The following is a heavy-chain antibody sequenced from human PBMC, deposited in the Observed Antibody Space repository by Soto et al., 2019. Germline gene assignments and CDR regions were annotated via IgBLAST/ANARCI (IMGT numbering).Heavy chain of an antibody. J-gene: IGHJ4*02. Sequence: GGSLRLSCTASGFTFSSYAMSWVRQAPGKGLGWVSAVSGSGGSTYYTDSLKGRFTVSRDNSKNTLYLQMNSLGAEDTAVYYCAKDRAQQLTAGFDYWGQGTLVTVSS. D-gene: IGHD6-13*01. V-gene: IGHV3-23*01. CDR2: VSGSGGST. CDR3: AKDRAQQLTAGFDY. CDR1: GFTFSSYA.